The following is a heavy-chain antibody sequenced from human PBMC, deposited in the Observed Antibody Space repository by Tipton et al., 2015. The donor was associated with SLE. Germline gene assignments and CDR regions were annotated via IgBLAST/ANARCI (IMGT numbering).Heavy chain of an antibody. V-gene: IGHV4-4*09. CDR2: IYTSGST. D-gene: IGHD4-23*01. CDR3: ARALSRGISDAFDI. CDR1: GGSISSYY. Sequence: TLSLTCTVSGGSISSYYWSWIRQPPGKGLEWIGYIYTSGSTNYNPSLKSRVTISVDTSKNQFSLKLGSVTAADTAVYYCARALSRGISDAFDIWGQGTMVTVSS. J-gene: IGHJ3*02.